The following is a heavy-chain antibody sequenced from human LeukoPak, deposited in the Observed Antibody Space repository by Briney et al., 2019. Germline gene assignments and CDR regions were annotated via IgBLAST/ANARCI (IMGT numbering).Heavy chain of an antibody. J-gene: IGHJ6*03. CDR3: ARHAREGYYQYSYMDV. D-gene: IGHD6-6*01. V-gene: IGHV4-39*01. CDR2: IYYSGST. Sequence: PSETLSLTCTVSGGSIISSSYYWGWVRQPPGRGLEWIGIIYYSGSTDYNPSLKRRVTISVDTSKNQFSLNMRSVTAADTAVYFCARHAREGYYQYSYMDVWGKGTTVTISS. CDR1: GGSIISSSYY.